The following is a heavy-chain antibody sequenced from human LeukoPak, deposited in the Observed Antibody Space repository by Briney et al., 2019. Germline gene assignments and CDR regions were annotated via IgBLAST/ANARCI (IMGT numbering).Heavy chain of an antibody. D-gene: IGHD3-22*01. CDR3: ARVSPYYDSSGYLVPDAFDV. CDR2: ISSCITT. V-gene: IGHV3-53*01. Sequence: GGSLRLSCAASGFTVSSNYMSWVRQAPGKGLDWVSVISSCITTYYADSVKGRSTISRDNSKNTVYLQMNSLRAEDTAVYYCARVSPYYDSSGYLVPDAFDVWGQGTMVTVSS. J-gene: IGHJ3*01. CDR1: GFTVSSNY.